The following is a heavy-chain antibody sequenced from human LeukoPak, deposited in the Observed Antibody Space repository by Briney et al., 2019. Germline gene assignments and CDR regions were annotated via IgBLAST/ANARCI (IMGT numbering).Heavy chain of an antibody. CDR3: ARHFFFGGSYFAY. D-gene: IGHD1-26*01. CDR2: IYYSGST. V-gene: IGHV4-39*01. Sequence: SETLSLTCTVSGGSISSSSYYWGWIRQPPGKGLEWIGSIYYSGSTYYNPSLKSRVTISVDTSKNQFSLKQSSVTAADTAVYYCARHFFFGGSYFAYWGQGTLVTVSS. J-gene: IGHJ4*02. CDR1: GGSISSSSYY.